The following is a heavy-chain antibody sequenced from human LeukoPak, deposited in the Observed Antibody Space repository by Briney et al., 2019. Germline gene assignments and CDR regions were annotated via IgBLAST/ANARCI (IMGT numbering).Heavy chain of an antibody. CDR2: MSYSGST. CDR1: GGSISSYY. D-gene: IGHD4-17*01. CDR3: ARGSDFGDY. Sequence: PSETLSLTCTVSGGSISSYYWSWIRQPPGKGLEWTGYMSYSGSTNYNPSLKSRVTMSINTSKNQFSLRLSSVTAADTAVYYCARGSDFGDYWGQGTLVTVSS. V-gene: IGHV4-59*01. J-gene: IGHJ4*02.